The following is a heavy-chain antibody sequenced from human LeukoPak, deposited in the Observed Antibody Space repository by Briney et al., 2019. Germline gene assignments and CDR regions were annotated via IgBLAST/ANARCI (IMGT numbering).Heavy chain of an antibody. Sequence: HPGGSLRLSCAASGFTFSSYAMSWVRQAPGKGLEWVSAISGSGGSTYYADSVKGRFTISRDNSKNTLYLQMNSLRAEDTAVYYCAKYGARYQLLFSYVGYWGQGTLVTVSS. CDR2: ISGSGGST. D-gene: IGHD2-2*01. J-gene: IGHJ4*02. CDR1: GFTFSSYA. V-gene: IGHV3-23*01. CDR3: AKYGARYQLLFSYVGY.